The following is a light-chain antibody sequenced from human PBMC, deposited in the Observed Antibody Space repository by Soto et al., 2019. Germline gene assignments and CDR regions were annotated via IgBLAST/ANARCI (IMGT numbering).Light chain of an antibody. Sequence: DIQMTQSPYTLSVSVGDRVTITCRASQSIGGFLNWYQQKLGKAPKLLIYAASSLQSGVPSRFSGSGSGTDFTLTISSLQPEDFATYYCQQSYSTPLTFGGGTKVEI. J-gene: IGKJ4*01. V-gene: IGKV1-39*01. CDR2: AAS. CDR1: QSIGGF. CDR3: QQSYSTPLT.